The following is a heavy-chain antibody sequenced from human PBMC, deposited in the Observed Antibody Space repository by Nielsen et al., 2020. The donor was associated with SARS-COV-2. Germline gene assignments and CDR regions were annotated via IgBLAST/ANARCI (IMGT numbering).Heavy chain of an antibody. CDR3: ARSLYCGGDCYSPYYFDF. J-gene: IGHJ4*02. CDR1: GFTFTSHS. V-gene: IGHV3-21*01. CDR2: ISSGSTNM. Sequence: GGSLRLSCAASGFTFTSHSMNWVRQAPGKGLEWVSSISSGSTNMFYADSLKGRFTVSRDNAKKSVHLQMNSLRAEDTAVYYCARSLYCGGDCYSPYYFDFWGRGTLVTVSS. D-gene: IGHD2-21*02.